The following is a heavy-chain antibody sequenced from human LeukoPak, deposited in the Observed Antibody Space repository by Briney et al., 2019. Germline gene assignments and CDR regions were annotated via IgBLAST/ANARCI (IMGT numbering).Heavy chain of an antibody. CDR3: ARDLPQQQGFDY. V-gene: IGHV3-21*01. CDR2: ISSSSSYI. CDR1: GFTFSSYS. Sequence: PGGSLRLSCAASGFTFSSYSMNWVRQAPGKGLEWVSSISSSSSYIYYADSVKGRFTISRDNAKNSLYLQMNSLRAEDTAVYYCARDLPQQQGFDYWGQGTLVTVSS. D-gene: IGHD6-13*01. J-gene: IGHJ4*02.